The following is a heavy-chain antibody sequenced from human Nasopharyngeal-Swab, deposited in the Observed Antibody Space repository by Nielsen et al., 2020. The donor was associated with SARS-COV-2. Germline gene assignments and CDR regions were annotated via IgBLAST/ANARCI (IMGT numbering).Heavy chain of an antibody. V-gene: IGHV3-21*01. D-gene: IGHD6-13*01. J-gene: IGHJ4*02. Sequence: WMRQSPGKGLEWVSSTSSRSGDISYTDSVKGRFSISRDNAKNSLYLQMNSLRVEDTAVYYCARDLEGIFDHWGQGALVTASS. CDR3: ARDLEGIFDH. CDR2: TSSRSGDI.